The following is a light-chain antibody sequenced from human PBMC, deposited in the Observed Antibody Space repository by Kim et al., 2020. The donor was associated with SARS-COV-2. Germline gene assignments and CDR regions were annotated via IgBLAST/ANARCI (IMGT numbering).Light chain of an antibody. Sequence: DIVMTQSPDSLAVSLGERAAINCKSSQSVLYRSNNKSHLAWYQQKPGQPPKLLIHWASTRESGVPDRFSGGGSGTEFTLTISSLQAEDVAIYYCQQYYGTPLTFGPGTRWISN. CDR3: QQYYGTPLT. V-gene: IGKV4-1*01. CDR1: QSVLYRSNNKSH. J-gene: IGKJ3*01. CDR2: WAS.